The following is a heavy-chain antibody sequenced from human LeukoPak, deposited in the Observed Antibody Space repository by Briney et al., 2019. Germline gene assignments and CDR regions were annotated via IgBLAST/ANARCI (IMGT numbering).Heavy chain of an antibody. V-gene: IGHV3-33*01. CDR3: ARAGLYDFWSFDY. D-gene: IGHD3-3*01. CDR1: GFTFSSYG. Sequence: GGSLRLSCAASGFTFSSYGMHWVRQAPGKGLEWVAVIWYDGDTKYYADSVKGRFTISRDNSKNTLYLQMNSLRAEDTAVYYCARAGLYDFWSFDYWGQGTLVTVSS. J-gene: IGHJ4*02. CDR2: IWYDGDTK.